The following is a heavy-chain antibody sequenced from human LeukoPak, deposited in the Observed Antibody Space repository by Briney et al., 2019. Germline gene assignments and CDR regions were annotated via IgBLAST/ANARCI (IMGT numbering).Heavy chain of an antibody. Sequence: GGSLRLSCAASGFTFSTYNMNWVRQAPGKGLEWVSSITSSSSYTFYADSVKGRFTISRDNAKSSLYLQMNSLRAEDTAIYYCARDPYNGNYGDSYYYYMDVWGKGTTVTISS. CDR3: ARDPYNGNYGDSYYYYMDV. CDR1: GFTFSTYN. V-gene: IGHV3-21*01. J-gene: IGHJ6*03. CDR2: ITSSSSYT. D-gene: IGHD1-26*01.